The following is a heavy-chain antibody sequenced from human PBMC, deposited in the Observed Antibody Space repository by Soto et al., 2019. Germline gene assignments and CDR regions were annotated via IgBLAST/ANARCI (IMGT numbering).Heavy chain of an antibody. CDR1: GGTCSSNS. J-gene: IGHJ5*02. CDR3: ARNTNVYYEDSGSLT. Sequence: SVKVSCKASGGTCSSNSISWVLQAPGHGLEWMGGIIPIFDTANYAQKFQDRVTITADESTSTAYMELSSLRSEDTAVYYCARNTNVYYEDSGSLTWGQGTLVTVSS. D-gene: IGHD3-10*01. CDR2: IIPIFDTA. V-gene: IGHV1-69*13.